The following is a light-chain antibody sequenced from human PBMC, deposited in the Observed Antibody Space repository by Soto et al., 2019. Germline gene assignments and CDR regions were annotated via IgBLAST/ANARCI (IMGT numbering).Light chain of an antibody. J-gene: IGKJ4*01. Sequence: PGERATLSCRASPSVSNSLAWYQHKPGQAPRLLIYDASNRATGVQTRFSGSGSGTDFTLTISSLEPEDFAVYYCQQRNKWPPVTFGGGTRVEIK. CDR3: QQRNKWPPVT. CDR2: DAS. CDR1: PSVSNS. V-gene: IGKV3-11*01.